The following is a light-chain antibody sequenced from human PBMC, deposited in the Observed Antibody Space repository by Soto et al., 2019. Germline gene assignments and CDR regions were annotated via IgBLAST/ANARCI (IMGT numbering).Light chain of an antibody. J-gene: IGLJ1*01. Sequence: QSALTQPASVSGSPGQSITISCTGTSSDVGGYNYVSWYQQHPGKAPKLMIYEVSNRPSGVSNRFSGSKSGNTASLTISGLQAEDEAEYYCSSYTSSTLDVFGTGTKVTVL. CDR2: EVS. CDR3: SSYTSSTLDV. V-gene: IGLV2-14*01. CDR1: SSDVGGYNY.